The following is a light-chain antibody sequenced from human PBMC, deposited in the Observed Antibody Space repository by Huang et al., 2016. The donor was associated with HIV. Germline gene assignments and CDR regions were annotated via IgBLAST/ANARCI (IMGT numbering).Light chain of an antibody. CDR2: KIV. J-gene: IGKJ5*01. V-gene: IGKV2-24*01. CDR3: VQATQFIT. Sequence: DIVMTQTPLSSPVTLGQPASISCRSSQILVHSDGNTYLSWLQQRPGQPPRLLIYKIVNRFSGVPDRFSGSGAGTDFTLKISRVEAEDVGVYYCVQATQFITFGQGTRLEMK. CDR1: QILVHSDGNTY.